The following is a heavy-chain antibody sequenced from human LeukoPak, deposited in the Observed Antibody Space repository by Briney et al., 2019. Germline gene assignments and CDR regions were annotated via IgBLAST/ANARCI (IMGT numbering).Heavy chain of an antibody. J-gene: IGHJ4*02. CDR1: GFTFSSYA. D-gene: IGHD3-9*01. Sequence: GGSLRLSCAASGFTFSSYAMSWVRQAPGKGLEWVSAISGSGGGTYYADSVRGRFTISRDDSKSTLYLQLNSLRAEDTAVYYCATDLILTGYYSGDYWGQGTPVTVSS. CDR3: ATDLILTGYYSGDY. CDR2: ISGSGGGT. V-gene: IGHV3-23*01.